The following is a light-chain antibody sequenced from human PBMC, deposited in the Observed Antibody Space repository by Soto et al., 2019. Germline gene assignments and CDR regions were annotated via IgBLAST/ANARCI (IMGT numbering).Light chain of an antibody. J-gene: IGKJ1*01. V-gene: IGKV3-20*01. CDR1: QSVSGNY. Sequence: EIVLTKSAGTLSLSPWERGTLSCMASQSVSGNYLAWYQQKPGQAPRLLIYGASSRATGIPDRFRGSGSGTDFTLTIYSLEPEDFAVYYCHQDGYSPRTFGQGAKVDIK. CDR3: HQDGYSPRT. CDR2: GAS.